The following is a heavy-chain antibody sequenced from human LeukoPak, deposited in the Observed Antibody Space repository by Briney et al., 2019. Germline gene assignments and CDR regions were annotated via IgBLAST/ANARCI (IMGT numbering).Heavy chain of an antibody. CDR1: GGSFSGYY. Sequence: SETLSLTCAVYGGSFSGYYWSWIRQPPGKGLEWIGEINHSGSTNYNPSLKSRVTISVDTSKNQFSLKLSSVTAADTAVYYCARVYYGSGSYPTYFDYWGQGTLVTVSS. CDR3: ARVYYGSGSYPTYFDY. V-gene: IGHV4-34*01. CDR2: INHSGST. D-gene: IGHD3-10*01. J-gene: IGHJ4*02.